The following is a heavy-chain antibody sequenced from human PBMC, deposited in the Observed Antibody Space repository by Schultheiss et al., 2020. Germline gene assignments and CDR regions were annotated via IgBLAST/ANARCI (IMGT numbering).Heavy chain of an antibody. J-gene: IGHJ6*04. CDR2: IYYSGST. D-gene: IGHD1-26*01. CDR3: ARDHSGVFHKDYYYYGMDV. CDR1: GGSISSGDYY. V-gene: IGHV4-30-4*01. Sequence: SETLSLTCTVSGGSISSGDYYWSWIRQPPGKGLEWIGYIYYSGSTYYNPSLKSRVTISVDTSKNQFSLKLSSVTAADTAVYYCARDHSGVFHKDYYYYGMDVWGKGTTVTVSS.